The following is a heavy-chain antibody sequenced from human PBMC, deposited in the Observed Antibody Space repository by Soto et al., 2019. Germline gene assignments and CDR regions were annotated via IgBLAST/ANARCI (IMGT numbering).Heavy chain of an antibody. Sequence: GVPPSLCRAAAGFPLLGPGVGCLRPPPGKGLEWVANIKQDGGERNYLDSVKGRFTISRDNAENSLFLQMNSLRAEDMAVYCCARDSPLYYGLDIWGQGTRVTVS. V-gene: IGHV3-7*01. CDR3: ARDSPLYYGLDI. CDR1: GFPLLGPG. CDR2: IKQDGGER. J-gene: IGHJ6*02.